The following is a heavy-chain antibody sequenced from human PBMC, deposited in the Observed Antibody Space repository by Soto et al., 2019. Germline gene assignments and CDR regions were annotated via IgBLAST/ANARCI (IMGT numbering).Heavy chain of an antibody. D-gene: IGHD3-22*01. V-gene: IGHV4-39*01. CDR2: IYYSGST. CDR3: ARNTYYYDSSGYVWAY. Sequence: PSETLSLTCTVSGGSISSSSYYWGWIRQPPGKGLEWIGSIYYSGSTYYNPSLKSRVTISVDTSKNQFSLKLSSVTAADTAVYYCARNTYYYDSSGYVWAYWGQGTLVTVSS. J-gene: IGHJ4*02. CDR1: GGSISSSSYY.